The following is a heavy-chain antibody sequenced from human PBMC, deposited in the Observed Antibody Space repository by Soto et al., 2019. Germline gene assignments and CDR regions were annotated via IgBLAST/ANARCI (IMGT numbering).Heavy chain of an antibody. D-gene: IGHD6-13*01. V-gene: IGHV1-69*01. CDR2: IIPYYNTL. Sequence: QAQVVQSGAAVRKPGSSVKLSCKASEGTFNSYTIAWVRQAPGQGLEWMGEIIPYYNTLNYAQKFQDRVTITADDSTNTVYMELSSLRSDDTAVYFCASGASCWYPYFFDSWAQGTLVTVSS. CDR3: ASGASCWYPYFFDS. CDR1: EGTFNSYT. J-gene: IGHJ4*02.